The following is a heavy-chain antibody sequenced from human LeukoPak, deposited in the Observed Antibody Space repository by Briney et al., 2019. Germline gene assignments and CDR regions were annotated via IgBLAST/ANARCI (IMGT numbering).Heavy chain of an antibody. CDR2: ISGGGDST. CDR3: ARYCSSTSCYTGSFDY. D-gene: IGHD2-2*02. V-gene: IGHV3-23*01. Sequence: GGSLRLSCAASGFTFNNYAMSWVRQAPGEGLEWVSAISGGGDSTYYADSVKGRFTISRDNSKNTLYLQMNSLRAEDTAVYYCARYCSSTSCYTGSFDYWGQGTLVTVSS. J-gene: IGHJ4*02. CDR1: GFTFNNYA.